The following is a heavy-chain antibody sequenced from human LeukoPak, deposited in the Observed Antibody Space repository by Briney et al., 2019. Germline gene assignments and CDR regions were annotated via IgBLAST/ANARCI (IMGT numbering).Heavy chain of an antibody. CDR3: AGRSARYFDS. CDR2: VFYSGPT. CDR1: GDSIDSYY. V-gene: IGHV4-59*01. Sequence: PLETLPLTCTVSGDSIDSYYWSWIRQPPGEGLQWIGYVFYSGPTNYDASLKSRVAISVDRSKNQFSLKLTSVSAADTAVYYCAGRSARYFDSWGQGTPVTVSS. D-gene: IGHD1-26*01. J-gene: IGHJ4*02.